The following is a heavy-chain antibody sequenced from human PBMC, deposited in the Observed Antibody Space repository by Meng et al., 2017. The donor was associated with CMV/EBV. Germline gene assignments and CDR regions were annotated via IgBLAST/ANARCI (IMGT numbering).Heavy chain of an antibody. CDR3: SRINELNLDY. CDR1: GFSLSTSGMR. Sequence: SGPTLVKPTQTLTLTCTFSGFSLSTSGMRVSWIRQPPGKALEWLARIDWDDDKFYSTSLKTRLTISKDTSKNQVVLTMTNMDPVDTATYYCSRINELNLDYWGQGTLVTVSS. CDR2: IDWDDDK. V-gene: IGHV2-70D*14. D-gene: IGHD1-1*01. J-gene: IGHJ4*02.